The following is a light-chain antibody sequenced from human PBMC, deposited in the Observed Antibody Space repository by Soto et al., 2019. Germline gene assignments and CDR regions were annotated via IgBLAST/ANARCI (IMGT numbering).Light chain of an antibody. J-gene: IGKJ4*01. CDR1: QSISSH. Sequence: EIVLTQSPATLSLSPGGGATLSCRASQSISSHLAWYQQKPGQAPRLLIYDASNRATGIPARFSGSGSGTDFTLTISSLEPEEFAVYYCQQRSNWPLTFGGGTKVEIK. CDR2: DAS. V-gene: IGKV3-11*01. CDR3: QQRSNWPLT.